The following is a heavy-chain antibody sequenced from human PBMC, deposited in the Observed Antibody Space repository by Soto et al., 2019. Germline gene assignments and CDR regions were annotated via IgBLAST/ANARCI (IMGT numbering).Heavy chain of an antibody. J-gene: IGHJ5*02. CDR1: GFTFSSYS. V-gene: IGHV3-21*01. CDR2: ISSSSSYI. D-gene: IGHD6-19*01. CDR3: ARDIGGIAVRSWFDP. Sequence: GGSLRLSCAASGFTFSSYSMSWVRQAPGKGLEWVSSISSSSSYIYYADSVKGRFTISRDNAKNSLYLQMNSLRAEDTAVYYCARDIGGIAVRSWFDPWGQGTLVTVSS.